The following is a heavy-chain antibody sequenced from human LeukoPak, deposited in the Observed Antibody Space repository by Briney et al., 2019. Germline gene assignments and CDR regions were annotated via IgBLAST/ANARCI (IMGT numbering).Heavy chain of an antibody. J-gene: IGHJ4*02. CDR1: GFTFNYYG. V-gene: IGHV3-30*02. CDR3: AKDGSSGGSHFEY. CDR2: IRYDGDNK. Sequence: PGGSLRLSCSASGFTFNYYGMHWVRQAPGKGLEWVAFIRYDGDNKYYADSVKGRFTISRDNSKNTLYLQMNSLKTEDTAVYYCAKDGSSGGSHFEYWGQGTLVTVSS. D-gene: IGHD6-13*01.